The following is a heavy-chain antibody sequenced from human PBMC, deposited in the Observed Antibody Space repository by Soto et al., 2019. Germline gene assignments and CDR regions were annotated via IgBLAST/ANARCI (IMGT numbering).Heavy chain of an antibody. CDR2: IYHSGTT. V-gene: IGHV4-4*02. Sequence: QVQLQESGPGLVKPSGTLSLTCGVSGDSITSTNWWSWVRQPPGRGLEWIVEIYHSGTTHYNPSLKSRITILLDESKNQFSLNLSSVTAADTAVYYCARLKGPDHYGLDVWGQGTTVSVFS. CDR3: ARLKGPDHYGLDV. CDR1: GDSITSTNW. J-gene: IGHJ6*02.